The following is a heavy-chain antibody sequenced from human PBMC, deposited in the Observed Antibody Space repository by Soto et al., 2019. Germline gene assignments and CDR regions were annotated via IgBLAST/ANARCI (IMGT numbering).Heavy chain of an antibody. V-gene: IGHV4-4*02. J-gene: IGHJ4*02. Sequence: PSETLSLTCAVSGGSISSSNWWSWVRQPPGKGLEWIGEIYHSGSTNYNPSLKSRVTISVDKSKNQFSLKLSSVTAADTAVYYCARVERGYYYDSSGYYLVYWGQGTLVTVSS. D-gene: IGHD3-22*01. CDR2: IYHSGST. CDR3: ARVERGYYYDSSGYYLVY. CDR1: GGSISSSNW.